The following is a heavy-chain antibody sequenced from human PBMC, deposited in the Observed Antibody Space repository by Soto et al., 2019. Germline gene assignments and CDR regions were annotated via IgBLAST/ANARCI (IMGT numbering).Heavy chain of an antibody. V-gene: IGHV3-74*01. CDR1: GCQFSSYV. D-gene: IGHD3-22*01. CDR3: ANGMYYYDSSGYYQGFQH. Sequence: PDGSLSLSCAASGCQFSSYVVHLVRPAPGKGLVWVSRINSDGSSTSYADSVKGRFTISRDNAKNTLYLQMNSLRAEDTAVYYCANGMYYYDSSGYYQGFQHWGQGSLVTVSS. CDR2: INSDGSST. J-gene: IGHJ1*01.